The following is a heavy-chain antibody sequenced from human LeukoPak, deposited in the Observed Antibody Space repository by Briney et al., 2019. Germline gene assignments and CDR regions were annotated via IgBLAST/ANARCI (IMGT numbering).Heavy chain of an antibody. Sequence: PGGSLRLSCAASGFTFDDYAMHWVRQAPGKGLEWVSGISWNSGSIGYADSVKGRFTISRDNAKNSLYPQMNSLRAEDTALYYCAKGGTYYYDSLDYWGQGTLVTVSS. J-gene: IGHJ4*02. CDR2: ISWNSGSI. D-gene: IGHD3-22*01. V-gene: IGHV3-9*01. CDR3: AKGGTYYYDSLDY. CDR1: GFTFDDYA.